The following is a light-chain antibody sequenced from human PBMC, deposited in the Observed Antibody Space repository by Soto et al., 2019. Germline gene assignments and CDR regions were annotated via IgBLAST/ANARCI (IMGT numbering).Light chain of an antibody. CDR1: QRISGY. J-gene: IGKJ1*01. CDR2: DAS. V-gene: IGKV3-11*01. CDR3: QQRSSWPWT. Sequence: EIVLTQSPTTLSLSPVERATLSCRASQRISGYLAWYQQKPGQAPRLLIYDASNRATGIPVRFSGSGSGTDYTLTITNLEPEDFAIYYCQQRSSWPWTFGQGTKVDIK.